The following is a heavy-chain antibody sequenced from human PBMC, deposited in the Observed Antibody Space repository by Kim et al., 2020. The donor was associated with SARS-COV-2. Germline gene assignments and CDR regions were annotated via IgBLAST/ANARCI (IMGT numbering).Heavy chain of an antibody. CDR2: IDWDDDK. CDR3: ARTLLWFGELLYPYYYGMDV. CDR1: GFSLSTSGMC. V-gene: IGHV2-70*01. J-gene: IGHJ6*02. Sequence: SGPTLVNPTQTLTLTCTFSGFSLSTSGMCVSWIRQPPGKALEWLALIDWDDDKYYSTSLKTRLTISKDTSKNQVVLTMTNMDPVDTATYYCARTLLWFGELLYPYYYGMDVWGQGTTVTVSS. D-gene: IGHD3-10*01.